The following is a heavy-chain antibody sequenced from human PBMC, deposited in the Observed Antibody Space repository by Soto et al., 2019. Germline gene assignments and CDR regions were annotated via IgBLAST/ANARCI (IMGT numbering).Heavy chain of an antibody. CDR2: INHSGST. D-gene: IGHD2-15*01. CDR1: GGSFSGYY. CDR3: ARLTCSGGSCYLNWFDP. J-gene: IGHJ5*02. V-gene: IGHV4-34*01. Sequence: SETLSLTCAVYGGSFSGYYWSWIRQPPGKGLEWIGEINHSGSTNYNPSLKSRVTISVDTSKNQFSLKLSSVTAADTAVYYCARLTCSGGSCYLNWFDPWGQGTLVTVSS.